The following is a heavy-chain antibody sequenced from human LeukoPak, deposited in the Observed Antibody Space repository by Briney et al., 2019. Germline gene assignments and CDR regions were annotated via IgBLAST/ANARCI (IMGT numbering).Heavy chain of an antibody. CDR2: IYGNDGST. CDR3: ARNNWNYDFQLDY. V-gene: IGHV3-20*04. J-gene: IGHJ4*02. D-gene: IGHD1-20*01. CDR1: GFTFDDYA. Sequence: GGSLRLSCAASGFTFDDYAMSWVRQVPGKGLEWVSVIYGNDGSTGYADSVKGRFTISRDNAKKFLYLQMNSLRAEDTALYYCARNNWNYDFQLDYWGQGTLVTVSS.